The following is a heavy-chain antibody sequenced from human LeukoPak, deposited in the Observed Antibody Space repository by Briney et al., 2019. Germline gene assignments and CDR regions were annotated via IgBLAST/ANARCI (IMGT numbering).Heavy chain of an antibody. CDR1: GFTFSSYA. J-gene: IGHJ4*02. CDR2: ISYDGGNT. Sequence: PGGSLRLSCAASGFTFSSYAMHWVRQTSGKGLEWVAVISYDGGNTYYADSVKGRFTISRDNSKNTLYLQLNSLRAEDTAVYYCGRDSMYYYGSGSSGPHYFDYWGRGTLVTVSS. D-gene: IGHD3-10*01. CDR3: GRDSMYYYGSGSSGPHYFDY. V-gene: IGHV3-30*01.